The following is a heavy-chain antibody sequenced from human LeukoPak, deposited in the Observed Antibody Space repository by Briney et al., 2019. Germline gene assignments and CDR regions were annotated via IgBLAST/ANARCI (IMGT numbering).Heavy chain of an antibody. CDR2: IYNSGST. D-gene: IGHD6-19*01. V-gene: IGHV3-53*01. CDR1: GFTVSNNY. Sequence: PGGPLRLSCAASGFTVSNNYMRWVRQAPGEGVEWVLIIYNSGSTYYADSVKGRFTISRDNSKNTLFLQMNSLRAEDTAVYYCARGITNIAVGDYWGQGTLVTVSS. J-gene: IGHJ4*02. CDR3: ARGITNIAVGDY.